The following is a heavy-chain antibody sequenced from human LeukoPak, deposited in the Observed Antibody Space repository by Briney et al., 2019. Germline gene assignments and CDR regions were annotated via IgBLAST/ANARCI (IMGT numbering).Heavy chain of an antibody. CDR1: GFTFSSYS. Sequence: GGSLRLSCAASGFTFSSYSMNWVRQAPGKGLEWVANIKQDGSEKYYVDSVKGRFTISRDNAKNSLYLQMNSLRAEDTAVYYCASAGYSYGGYWGQGTLVTVSS. CDR3: ASAGYSYGGY. V-gene: IGHV3-7*01. D-gene: IGHD5-18*01. J-gene: IGHJ4*02. CDR2: IKQDGSEK.